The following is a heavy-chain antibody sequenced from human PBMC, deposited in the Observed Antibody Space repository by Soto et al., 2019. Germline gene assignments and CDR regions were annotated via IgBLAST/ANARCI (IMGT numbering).Heavy chain of an antibody. V-gene: IGHV3-30*18. D-gene: IGHD1-7*01. J-gene: IGHJ4*02. CDR2: TSSDGSNK. Sequence: PGGSLRLSCAASGFTFSIYGMHWVRQAPGKGLEWVAVTSSDGSNKYYADSVKDRFTISRDNSMNTLYLQMNSLRAEDTAVYYCAKKLPGNFEESLDYWGQGTLVTVSS. CDR3: AKKLPGNFEESLDY. CDR1: GFTFSIYG.